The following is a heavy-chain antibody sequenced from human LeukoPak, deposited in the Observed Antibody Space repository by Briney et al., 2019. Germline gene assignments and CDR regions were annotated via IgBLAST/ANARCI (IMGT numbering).Heavy chain of an antibody. CDR2: IYYSGST. CDR1: GGSISSDY. Sequence: PSETLSLTCTVSGGSISSDYWSWMRQPPGKGLEWIGYIYYSGSTNYNPSLKSRVTISVDTSKNQFSLKLSSVTAADTAVYYCARDGYYDSSGYSFQHWGQGTLVTVSS. J-gene: IGHJ1*01. CDR3: ARDGYYDSSGYSFQH. D-gene: IGHD3-22*01. V-gene: IGHV4-59*01.